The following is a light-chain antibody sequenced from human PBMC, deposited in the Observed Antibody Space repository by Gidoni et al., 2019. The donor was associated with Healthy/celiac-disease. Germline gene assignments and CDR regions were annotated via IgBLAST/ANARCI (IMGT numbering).Light chain of an antibody. CDR3: QSYDSSLSGWV. V-gene: IGLV1-40*01. Sequence: VTNPDTGGKTNNGEGYDVHWYQQVPGTAPKLLIYGNGNRPSGVPDRFSGSKSGTSASLAITGLQAEDEADYYCQSYDSSLSGWVFGGGTKLTVL. J-gene: IGLJ3*02. CDR1: KTNNGEGYD. CDR2: GNG.